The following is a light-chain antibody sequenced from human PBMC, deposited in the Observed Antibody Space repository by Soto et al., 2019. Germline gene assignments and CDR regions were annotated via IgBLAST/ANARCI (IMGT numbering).Light chain of an antibody. Sequence: EIVLTQSPGTLSLSPGERATLSCRASHSVSSSYLAWYQQKPGQAPRLLIYDASNRATGIPARFSGSGSGTDFTLTISSLEPEDFAVYYCQQRSNWPRTFGQGTKVEIK. CDR1: HSVSSSY. J-gene: IGKJ1*01. CDR3: QQRSNWPRT. CDR2: DAS. V-gene: IGKV3-11*01.